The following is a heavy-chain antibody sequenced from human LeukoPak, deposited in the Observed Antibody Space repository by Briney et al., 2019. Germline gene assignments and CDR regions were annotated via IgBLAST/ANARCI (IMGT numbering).Heavy chain of an antibody. CDR3: AVIAATSGYYYYMDV. CDR1: GGTFSSYA. D-gene: IGHD6-13*01. Sequence: GASVKVSCKASGGTFSSYAISWVRQAPGQGLEWMGRIIPIFGTANYAQKFQGRVTITTDESTSTAYIELSSLRSEDTAVYYCAVIAATSGYYYYMDVWGKGTTVTVSS. J-gene: IGHJ6*03. V-gene: IGHV1-69*05. CDR2: IIPIFGTA.